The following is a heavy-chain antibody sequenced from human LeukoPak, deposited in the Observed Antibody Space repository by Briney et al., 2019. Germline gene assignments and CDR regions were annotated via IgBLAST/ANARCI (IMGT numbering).Heavy chain of an antibody. CDR1: GFTFSSYS. J-gene: IGHJ4*02. CDR3: APICSSGNCFQTRFDY. Sequence: GESLRLSCAASGFTFSSYSMNWVRQAPGKGLEWVSFISSSGASIYYADSVMGRFTVSRDNAKNSLYLQMNSLGVEDTAMYYCAPICSSGNCFQTRFDYWGQGTLVTVSS. V-gene: IGHV3-21*01. CDR2: ISSSGASI. D-gene: IGHD3-22*01.